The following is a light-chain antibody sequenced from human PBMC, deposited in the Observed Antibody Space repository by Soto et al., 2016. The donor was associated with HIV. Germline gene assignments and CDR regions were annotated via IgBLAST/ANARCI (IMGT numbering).Light chain of an antibody. J-gene: IGKJ4*01. Sequence: DIQLTQSPMSLSPFIRETVTITCRASQTIRKYLNWYQQKPGKAPVLLISTTSSLQSGVASRFSGSGSGAEFTLTISNLQPEDFATYYCQQSYTTPLTFGGGTKVEIK. V-gene: IGKV1-39*01. CDR1: QTIRKY. CDR2: TTS. CDR3: QQSYTTPLT.